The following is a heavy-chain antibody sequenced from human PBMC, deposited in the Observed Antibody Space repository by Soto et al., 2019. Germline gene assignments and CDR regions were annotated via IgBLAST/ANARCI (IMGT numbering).Heavy chain of an antibody. D-gene: IGHD6-13*01. CDR3: ARAHGSSWYNWFDP. J-gene: IGHJ5*02. CDR2: IIPLFGTT. V-gene: IGHV1-69*13. Sequence: VKVSCKASVGTFSSSAINWVSQAPGRGLEWMGGIIPLFGTTNYAQKFRGRVTVTADESTSTVYMEVRSLRFEDTAVYYCARAHGSSWYNWFDPWGQGTLVTVSS. CDR1: VGTFSSSA.